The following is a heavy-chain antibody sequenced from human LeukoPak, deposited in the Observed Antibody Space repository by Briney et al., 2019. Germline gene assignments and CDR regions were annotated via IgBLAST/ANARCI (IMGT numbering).Heavy chain of an antibody. J-gene: IGHJ4*02. CDR3: TRDDSGYVIGRFDY. CDR1: GFTFGDYA. CDR2: IRSKTYGATT. D-gene: IGHD5-12*01. Sequence: PGRSLRLSCTASGFTFGDYAMGWFRQAPGKGLEWVGCIRSKTYGATTEYAASVKGRFTISRDDSKSIAYLRMNSLKTEDTAVYYCTRDDSGYVIGRFDYWGQGTLVTVSS. V-gene: IGHV3-49*03.